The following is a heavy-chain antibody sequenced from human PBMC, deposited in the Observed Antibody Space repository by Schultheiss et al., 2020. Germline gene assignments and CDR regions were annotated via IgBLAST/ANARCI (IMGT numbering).Heavy chain of an antibody. Sequence: SETLSLTCTVSGGSISSSSYYWGWIRQPPGKGLEWIGNIHHSGSTNYNPSLKSRVTISVDTSKNQFSLKLSSVTAADTAVYYCARDGGWYSRRAFDIWGQGTMVTVSS. D-gene: IGHD2-15*01. J-gene: IGHJ3*02. CDR1: GGSISSSSYY. CDR2: IHHSGST. CDR3: ARDGGWYSRRAFDI. V-gene: IGHV4-39*07.